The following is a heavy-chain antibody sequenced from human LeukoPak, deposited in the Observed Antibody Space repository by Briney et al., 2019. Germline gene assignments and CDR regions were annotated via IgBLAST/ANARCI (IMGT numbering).Heavy chain of an antibody. V-gene: IGHV1-69*01. CDR1: GGTFRDYA. CDR2: IIPIFQTA. Sequence: SVKVSCKASGGTFRDYAINWVRQAPGQGLEWMGGIIPIFQTAVYAQEYQGRLTITADESTSTAYMELSSLRSEDTAVYFCAQPDPFGSSWYYFDYWGQGTLVAVSS. D-gene: IGHD6-13*01. J-gene: IGHJ4*02. CDR3: AQPDPFGSSWYYFDY.